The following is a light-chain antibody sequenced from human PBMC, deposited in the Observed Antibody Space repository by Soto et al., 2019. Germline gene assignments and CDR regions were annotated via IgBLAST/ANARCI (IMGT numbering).Light chain of an antibody. CDR3: CSYAGRL. V-gene: IGLV2-11*01. CDR2: DVS. CDR1: SSDVGGYNY. J-gene: IGLJ2*01. Sequence: QSALTQPRSVSGSPGQSVTISCTGTSSDVGGYNYVSWYQQHPGKAPKLMIYDVSKRPSEVPDRFPGSKSGNTASLTISWLQAEDEADYYCCSYAGRLFGGGTKLTVL.